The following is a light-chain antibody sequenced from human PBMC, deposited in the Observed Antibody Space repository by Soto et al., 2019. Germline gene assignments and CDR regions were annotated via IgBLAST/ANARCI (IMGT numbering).Light chain of an antibody. V-gene: IGLV2-11*01. Sequence: QSVLTQPRSVSGSPGQSVTISCTGTSSDVGAYNYVSWYQQHPGKAPKLMTYDVSKRPSGVPDRFSGSKSGNTASLTISGLQAEDEADYYCQSHDSSLSGVFGSGTKVTVL. CDR2: DVS. CDR1: SSDVGAYNY. CDR3: QSHDSSLSGV. J-gene: IGLJ1*01.